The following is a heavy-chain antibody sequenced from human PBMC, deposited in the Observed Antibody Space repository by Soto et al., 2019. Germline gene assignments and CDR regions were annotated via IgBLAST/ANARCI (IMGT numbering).Heavy chain of an antibody. CDR1: GFTFSSHG. D-gene: IGHD2-8*01. J-gene: IGHJ4*02. CDR2: ISYDGRKK. CDR3: ARDDDNEANAFDY. V-gene: IGHV3-30*03. Sequence: PGGSLRLSCAVSGFTFSSHGMDWVRQAPGRGLEWVAIISYDGRKKYYLDSVKGRFSISRDNSKNTLDLQMNSLRAEDTAVYYCARDDDNEANAFDYWGPGTLVTVSS.